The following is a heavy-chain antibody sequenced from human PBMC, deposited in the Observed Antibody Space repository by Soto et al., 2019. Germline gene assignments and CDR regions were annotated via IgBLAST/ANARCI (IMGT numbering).Heavy chain of an antibody. J-gene: IGHJ4*02. Sequence: ASVKVSCKASGYTFTGYYMHWVRQAPGQGLEWMGWINPNSGGTNYAQKFQGWVTMTRDTSIGTAYMELSRLRSDDTAVYYCARASTHGKGDYFDYWGQGTLVTVSS. D-gene: IGHD1-26*01. CDR1: GYTFTGYY. V-gene: IGHV1-2*04. CDR3: ARASTHGKGDYFDY. CDR2: INPNSGGT.